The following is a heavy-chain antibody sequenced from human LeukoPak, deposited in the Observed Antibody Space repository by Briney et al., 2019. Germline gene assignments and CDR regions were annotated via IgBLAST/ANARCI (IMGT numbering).Heavy chain of an antibody. CDR2: ILFRGAT. Sequence: SETLSLTCTVSGGSISSGGYYWAWIRQPPGKGLEWIGSILFRGATYYNPSLKPRIIMSVDTSQNNFSLKLTSVTAADTAVYFCARESGDTRTVNSFDFWGRGTLITVSS. D-gene: IGHD2-21*01. CDR1: GGSISSGGYY. CDR3: ARESGDTRTVNSFDF. J-gene: IGHJ4*01. V-gene: IGHV4-39*07.